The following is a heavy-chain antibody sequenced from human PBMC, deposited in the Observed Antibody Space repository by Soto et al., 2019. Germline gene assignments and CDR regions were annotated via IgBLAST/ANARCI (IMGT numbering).Heavy chain of an antibody. D-gene: IGHD3-10*01. CDR2: MYNSGGT. J-gene: IGHJ4*02. CDR3: ASMGYHYGSGSYPLDY. CDR1: GGSISSYY. V-gene: IGHV4-59*08. Sequence: QVQLQESGPGLVKPSETLSLTCTVSGGSISSYYWTWIRQPPGKGLEWIGFMYNSGGTHYNPSLKSRVTISLDTSKNQFSLNLRSVTAADTAVYYWASMGYHYGSGSYPLDYWGQGTLVTVSS.